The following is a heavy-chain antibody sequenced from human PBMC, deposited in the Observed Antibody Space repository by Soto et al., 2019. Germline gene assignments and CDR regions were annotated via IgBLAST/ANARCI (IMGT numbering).Heavy chain of an antibody. CDR1: GYTFTSYG. J-gene: IGHJ6*03. Sequence: ASVKVSCKASGYTFTSYGISWVRQAPGQGLEWMGWISAYNGNTNYAQKLQGRVTMTTDTSTSTAYMELRSLRSDDTAVYYCARFQNYDFWSGYYHYYYYMDVWGKGTTVTVSS. CDR3: ARFQNYDFWSGYYHYYYYMDV. V-gene: IGHV1-18*01. CDR2: ISAYNGNT. D-gene: IGHD3-3*01.